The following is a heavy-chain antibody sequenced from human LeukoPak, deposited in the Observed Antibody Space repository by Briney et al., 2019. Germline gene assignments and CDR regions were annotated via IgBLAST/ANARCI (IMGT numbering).Heavy chain of an antibody. CDR1: GGSFSGYY. J-gene: IGHJ6*03. CDR2: INHSEST. CDR3: ARVQIVVVPAAKGRYYMDV. D-gene: IGHD2-2*01. Sequence: SETLSLTCAVYGGSFSGYYWSWIRQPPGKGLEWIGEINHSESTNYNPSLKSRVTISVDTSKNQFSLKLSSVTAADTAVYYCARVQIVVVPAAKGRYYMDVWGKGTTVTVSS. V-gene: IGHV4-34*01.